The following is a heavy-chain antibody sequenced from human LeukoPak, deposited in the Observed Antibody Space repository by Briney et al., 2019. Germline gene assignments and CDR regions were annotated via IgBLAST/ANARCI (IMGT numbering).Heavy chain of an antibody. CDR3: ARHSVKAFDI. CDR1: GGSISSYY. J-gene: IGHJ3*02. CDR2: IYYSGGT. Sequence: SETLSLTCTVSGGSISSYYWSWIRQPPGKGLEWIGYIYYSGGTNYNPSLKSRVTISVDTSNNQFSLKLSSVTAADTAVFYCARHSVKAFDIWGQGTMVTVSS. V-gene: IGHV4-59*08.